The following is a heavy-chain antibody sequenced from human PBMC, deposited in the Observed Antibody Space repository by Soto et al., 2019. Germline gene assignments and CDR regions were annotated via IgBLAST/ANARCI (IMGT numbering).Heavy chain of an antibody. CDR3: ARENNDFWSGYYWFDP. CDR1: GCTFSSYW. J-gene: IGHJ5*02. V-gene: IGHV3-74*01. CDR2: INSDGSST. Sequence: VSLSLSGPASGCTFSSYWMHWVRQAPGKGLVWVSRINSDGSSTSYADSVKGRFTISRDNAKNTLYLQMNSLRAEDTAVYYCARENNDFWSGYYWFDPWGQGTLVTASS. D-gene: IGHD3-3*01.